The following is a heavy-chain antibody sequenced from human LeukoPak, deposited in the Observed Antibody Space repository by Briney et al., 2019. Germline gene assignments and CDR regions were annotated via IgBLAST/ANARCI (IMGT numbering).Heavy chain of an antibody. CDR3: AKGRCGGGSCSYYFDY. CDR2: ISGSGGST. D-gene: IGHD2-15*01. V-gene: IGHV3-23*01. J-gene: IGHJ4*02. Sequence: GGSLRLYCVASGFTFSSYAMSWVRQAPGRGLEWVSDISGSGGSTYYADSVKGRFTVSRDNSKNTLYLQMNSLRVEDMAVYYCAKGRCGGGSCSYYFDYWGQGTLVTVSS. CDR1: GFTFSSYA.